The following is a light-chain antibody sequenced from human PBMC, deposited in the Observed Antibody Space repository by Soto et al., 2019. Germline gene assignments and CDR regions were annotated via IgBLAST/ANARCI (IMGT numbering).Light chain of an antibody. CDR3: QQRCSWPPIT. V-gene: IGKV3-11*01. CDR2: YAA. Sequence: ILLTQSLSTLSLSPFQRSTLSCMASQSVSNYLAWYQQKSGEAPRLLIYYAAKRATGVPARFSGSGSGTDFTLTISSLEHDDFAVYYCQQRCSWPPITFGEGTRLEI. J-gene: IGKJ5*01. CDR1: QSVSNY.